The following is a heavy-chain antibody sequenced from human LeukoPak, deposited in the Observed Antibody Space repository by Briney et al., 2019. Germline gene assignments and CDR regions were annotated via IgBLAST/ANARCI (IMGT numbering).Heavy chain of an antibody. CDR2: ISSSSSTI. CDR1: GFTFSSYS. CDR3: ARIGYCSSASCRHALDY. J-gene: IGHJ4*02. Sequence: GGSLRLSCAASGFTFSSYSMNWVRQAPGKGLEWVSYISSSSSTIYYADSVKGRFTISRDNAKNSLYLQVNSLRAEDTAVYYCARIGYCSSASCRHALDYWGQETLVTVSS. D-gene: IGHD2-2*01. V-gene: IGHV3-48*01.